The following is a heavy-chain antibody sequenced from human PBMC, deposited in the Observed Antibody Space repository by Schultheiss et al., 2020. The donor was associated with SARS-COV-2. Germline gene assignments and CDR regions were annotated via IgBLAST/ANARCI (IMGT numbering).Heavy chain of an antibody. CDR2: ISSSSSYI. CDR1: GFTFSSYA. CDR3: ARDPGISDSSGYYFFRPYWYFDL. D-gene: IGHD3-22*01. J-gene: IGHJ2*01. V-gene: IGHV3-21*01. Sequence: GGSLRLSCAASGFTFSSYAMSWVRQAPGKGLEWVSSISSSSSYIYYADSVKGRFTISRDNAKNSLYLQMNSLRAEDTAVYYCARDPGISDSSGYYFFRPYWYFDLWGRGTLVTVSS.